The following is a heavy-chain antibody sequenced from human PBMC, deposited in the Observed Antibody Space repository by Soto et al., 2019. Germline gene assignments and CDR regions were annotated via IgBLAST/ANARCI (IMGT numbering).Heavy chain of an antibody. CDR2: IYSGGST. V-gene: IGHV3-53*01. Sequence: GGSLRLSCAASGFAVSSNYMSWVRQAPGKGLEWVSVIYSGGSTYYADSVKGRFTISRDNSKNTLYLHMNSLRAEDTAVYYCARHSRSDTAPDYWGHGTLVTVSS. CDR1: GFAVSSNY. D-gene: IGHD2-2*02. J-gene: IGHJ4*01. CDR3: ARHSRSDTAPDY.